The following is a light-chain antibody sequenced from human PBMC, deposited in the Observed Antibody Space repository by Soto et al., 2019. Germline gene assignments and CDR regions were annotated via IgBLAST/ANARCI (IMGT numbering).Light chain of an antibody. J-gene: IGKJ1*01. V-gene: IGKV3-20*01. CDR3: QQYTYQKYTSSPEWT. Sequence: EIVLTQSPGTLSLSPGERATLSCRASQSVSSTHSAWYQQKPGQAPRLLIYGASSRAAGIPDRFSGSGSGTDFTRTISKLEPEDFAVYYCQQYTYQKYTSSPEWTFGQGTKVEIK. CDR2: GAS. CDR1: QSVSSTH.